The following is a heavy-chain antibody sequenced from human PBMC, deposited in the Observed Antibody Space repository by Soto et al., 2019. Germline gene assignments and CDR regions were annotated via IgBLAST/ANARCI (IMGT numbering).Heavy chain of an antibody. CDR1: GFTLSSYA. Sequence: GGSLRLSCAASGFTLSSYAMHWVRQAPGKGLEWVAVISYDGSNKYYADSVKGRFTISRDNSKNTLYLQMNSLRAEDTAVYYCARAYSPDYWGQGTLVTVSS. J-gene: IGHJ4*02. CDR2: ISYDGSNK. V-gene: IGHV3-30-3*01. CDR3: ARAYSPDY. D-gene: IGHD2-15*01.